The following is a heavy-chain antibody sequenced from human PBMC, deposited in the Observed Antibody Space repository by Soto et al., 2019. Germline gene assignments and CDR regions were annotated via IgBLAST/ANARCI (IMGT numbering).Heavy chain of an antibody. CDR2: IYYSGST. CDR3: ARVLRFLAGAIDAFDI. CDR1: GGSVSSGSYY. Sequence: LSLTCTVSGGSVSSGSYYWSWIRQPPGKGLEWIGYIYYSGSTNYNPSLKSRVTISVDTSKNQFSLKLSSVTAADTAVYYCARVLRFLAGAIDAFDIWGQGTMVTVSS. V-gene: IGHV4-61*01. D-gene: IGHD3-3*01. J-gene: IGHJ3*02.